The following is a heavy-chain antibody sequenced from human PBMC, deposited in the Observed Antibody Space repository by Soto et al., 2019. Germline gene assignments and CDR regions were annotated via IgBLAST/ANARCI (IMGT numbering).Heavy chain of an antibody. Sequence: GGSLRLSCAASGFTFSSYAMSWVRRAPGKGLEWVSAISGSGGSTYYADSVKGRFTISRDNSKNTLYLQMNSLRAEDTAVYYCAKDGASDYGDYGWFDPWGQGTLVTVSS. CDR1: GFTFSSYA. CDR3: AKDGASDYGDYGWFDP. D-gene: IGHD4-17*01. J-gene: IGHJ5*02. CDR2: ISGSGGST. V-gene: IGHV3-23*01.